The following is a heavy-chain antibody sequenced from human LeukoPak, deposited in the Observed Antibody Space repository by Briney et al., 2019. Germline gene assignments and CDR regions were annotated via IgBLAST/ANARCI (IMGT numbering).Heavy chain of an antibody. V-gene: IGHV3-21*01. J-gene: IGHJ4*02. CDR3: ARVARRFIAVAGTLNYFDY. CDR2: ISSSSSYI. CDR1: GFTFSSYS. Sequence: GGSLRLSCAASGFTFSSYSMNWVRQAPGKGLEWVSSISSSSSYIYYADSVKGRFTISRDNAKNSLYLQVNSLRAEDTAVYYCARVARRFIAVAGTLNYFDYWGQGTLVTVSS. D-gene: IGHD6-19*01.